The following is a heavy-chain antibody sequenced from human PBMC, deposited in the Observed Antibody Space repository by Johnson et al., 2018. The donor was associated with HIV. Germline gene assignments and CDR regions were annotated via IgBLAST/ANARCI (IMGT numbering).Heavy chain of an antibody. V-gene: IGHV3-30*04. D-gene: IGHD6-6*01. Sequence: QVHLVESGGGVVQPGRSLRLSCAASGFSFSSYAMHWVRQAPGKGLEWVAVVSYDGSERYYTGSVKGRFTSSRDNSKNTLYLQMNSLRAEDTALYYCAKGGIATRFFDIWGQGTMVTVSS. CDR3: AKGGIATRFFDI. CDR1: GFSFSSYA. J-gene: IGHJ3*02. CDR2: VSYDGSER.